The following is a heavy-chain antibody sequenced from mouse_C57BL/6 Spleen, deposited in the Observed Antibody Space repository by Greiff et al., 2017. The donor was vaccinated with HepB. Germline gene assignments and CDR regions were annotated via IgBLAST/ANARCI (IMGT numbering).Heavy chain of an antibody. D-gene: IGHD2-1*01. CDR2: IYPGDGDT. V-gene: IGHV1-82*01. J-gene: IGHJ4*01. CDR1: GYAFSSSW. Sequence: VQLQQSGPELVKPGASVKISCKASGYAFSSSWMNWVKQRPGKGLEWIGRIYPGDGDTNYNGKFKGKATLTADKSSSTAYMQLSSLTSEDSAVYFWARGGGNYVDYAMDYWGQGTSVTVSS. CDR3: ARGGGNYVDYAMDY.